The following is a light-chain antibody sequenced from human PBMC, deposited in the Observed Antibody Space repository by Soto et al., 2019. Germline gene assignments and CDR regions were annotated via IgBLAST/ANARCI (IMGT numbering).Light chain of an antibody. J-gene: IGKJ1*01. V-gene: IGKV1-5*03. CDR1: PSIDNW. Sequence: DVRMTQSPSTLSASVGDRVTITCRASPSIDNWLAWYQQKPGKAPKLLIYKASTLEVGIPSRFSGSGFGTEFPLTISSLQPDDFATYYCQQSNSYSRTFGQGTKVEIE. CDR2: KAS. CDR3: QQSNSYSRT.